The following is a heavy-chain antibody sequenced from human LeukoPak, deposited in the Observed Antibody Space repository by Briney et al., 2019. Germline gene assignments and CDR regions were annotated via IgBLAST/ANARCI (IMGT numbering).Heavy chain of an antibody. D-gene: IGHD6-19*01. J-gene: IGHJ4*02. Sequence: ASVKVSCKASGYMFSNYGITWVRQAPGQGLECMGWISAYNGDTNYAQNFQGRLTMTTDTSTNTAYMELRSLRSDDTAVYYCARVGSPNSENSGWKLFFDYWGQGTLVTVSS. CDR2: ISAYNGDT. CDR1: GYMFSNYG. V-gene: IGHV1-18*01. CDR3: ARVGSPNSENSGWKLFFDY.